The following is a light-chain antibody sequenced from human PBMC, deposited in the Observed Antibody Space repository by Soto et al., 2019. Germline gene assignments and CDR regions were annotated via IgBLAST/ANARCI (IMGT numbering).Light chain of an antibody. V-gene: IGLV2-23*02. Sequence: QSALTQPASVSGSPGQSITISCTGTSSDVGSYNLVSWYQQHPGKAPKLMIYAVSKRPSGVSNRFSGSKSGNTASLTISGLQADDEADYYCCSYAGSSTVVFGGGTKLTVL. CDR2: AVS. CDR3: CSYAGSSTVV. CDR1: SSDVGSYNL. J-gene: IGLJ2*01.